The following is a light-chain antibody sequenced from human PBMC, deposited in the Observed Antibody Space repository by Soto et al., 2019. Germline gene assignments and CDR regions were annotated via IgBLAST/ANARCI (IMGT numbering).Light chain of an antibody. CDR2: GAS. Sequence: EVMLTQSPGTLSLSPGERATLSCRASQRVSSNYLAWYQQKSGQAPRLLIYGASNRATCIPDRFSGSGSGTDFTLPISRLEPEDFAVYYFQQYDTSPRTFGQGTKVAFK. J-gene: IGKJ1*01. CDR3: QQYDTSPRT. V-gene: IGKV3-20*01. CDR1: QRVSSNY.